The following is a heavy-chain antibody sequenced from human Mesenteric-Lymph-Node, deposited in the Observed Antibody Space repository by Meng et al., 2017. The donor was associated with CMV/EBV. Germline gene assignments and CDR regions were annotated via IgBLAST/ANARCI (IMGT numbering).Heavy chain of an antibody. Sequence: ASVKVSCQASGYVFTGYYLHWVRQAPGHGLEWMGWVNPYKGSTNYAQNFQGRVTVTTDASTSTAYMELRSLRSDDTAVYYCARPILPVYYDNSGYFFVLDYWGQGTLVTVSS. CDR3: ARPILPVYYDNSGYFFVLDY. D-gene: IGHD3-22*01. J-gene: IGHJ4*02. CDR1: GYVFTGYY. V-gene: IGHV1-18*04. CDR2: VNPYKGST.